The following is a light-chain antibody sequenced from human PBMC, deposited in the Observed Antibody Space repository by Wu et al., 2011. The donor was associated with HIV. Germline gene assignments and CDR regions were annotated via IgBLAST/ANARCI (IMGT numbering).Light chain of an antibody. CDR1: QSVTYY. J-gene: IGKJ5*01. CDR2: DVS. V-gene: IGKV3-11*01. CDR3: QQRFTWPLT. Sequence: EIVLTQSPVTLSLSPGESVTLSCRASQSVTYYLAWYQQKPGQALRLLIHDVSTRAPGIPARFRGGGSGTDFTLTISSLEPDDFAVYYCQQRFTWPLTFGQGTRL.